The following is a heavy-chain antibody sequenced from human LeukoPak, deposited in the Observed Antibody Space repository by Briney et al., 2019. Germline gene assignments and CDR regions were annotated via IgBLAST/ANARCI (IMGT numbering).Heavy chain of an antibody. CDR3: ARRYSYPDAFDI. CDR2: IIPIFGTA. D-gene: IGHD5-18*01. V-gene: IGHV1-69*05. Sequence: ASVKLSCKASGGTFSSYAISWVRQAPGQGLEWMGRIIPIFGTANYAQKFQGRVTITTDESTSTAYMELSSLRSEDTAVYYGARRYSYPDAFDIWGQGTMVTVSS. J-gene: IGHJ3*02. CDR1: GGTFSSYA.